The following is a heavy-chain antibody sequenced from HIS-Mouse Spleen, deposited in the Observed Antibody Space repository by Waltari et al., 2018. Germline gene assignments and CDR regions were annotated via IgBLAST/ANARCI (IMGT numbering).Heavy chain of an antibody. CDR2: IYHSGST. CDR1: GYSISRGYY. CDR3: ARDRWQQLDYFDY. D-gene: IGHD6-13*01. J-gene: IGHJ4*02. V-gene: IGHV4-38-2*02. Sequence: QVQLQESGPGLVKPSETLSLTCTVSGYSISRGYYWGWIRQPPGKGLEWIGSIYHSGSTYYNPSLKSRVTISVDTSKNQFSLKLSSVTAADTAVYYCARDRWQQLDYFDYWGQGTLVTVSS.